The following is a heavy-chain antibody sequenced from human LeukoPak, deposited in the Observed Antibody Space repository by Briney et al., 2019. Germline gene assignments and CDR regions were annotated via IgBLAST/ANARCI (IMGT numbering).Heavy chain of an antibody. CDR3: ARKGYSNYGYIDY. CDR1: GGSISSGSYY. CDR2: IYTSGST. Sequence: SQTLSLTCTVSGGSISSGSYYWSWIRQPAGKGLEWIGRIYTSGSTNYNPSLKSRVTISVDTSKNQFSLKLSSVPAADTAVYYCARKGYSNYGYIDYWGQGTLVTVSS. V-gene: IGHV4-61*02. J-gene: IGHJ4*02. D-gene: IGHD4-11*01.